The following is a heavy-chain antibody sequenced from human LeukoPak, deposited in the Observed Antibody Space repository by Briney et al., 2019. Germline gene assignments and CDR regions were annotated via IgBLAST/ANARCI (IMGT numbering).Heavy chain of an antibody. CDR3: VKEPGNISAGY. CDR2: IKQGGSEK. J-gene: IGHJ4*02. Sequence: GGSLRLSCAASGFTFSSYWMSWVRRAPGKGLEWVANIKQGGSEKYYVDSVKGRFTISRDNAKNSLYLQMNSLRAEDTAVYYCVKEPGNISAGYWGQGTLVTVSS. D-gene: IGHD2/OR15-2a*01. CDR1: GFTFSSYW. V-gene: IGHV3-7*03.